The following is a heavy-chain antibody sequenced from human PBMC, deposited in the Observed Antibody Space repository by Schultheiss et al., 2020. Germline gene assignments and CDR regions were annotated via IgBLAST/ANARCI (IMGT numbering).Heavy chain of an antibody. CDR1: GFTFSSYG. V-gene: IGHV3-30*02. CDR2: IRYDGSNK. J-gene: IGHJ3*02. Sequence: GGSLRLSCAASGFTFSSYGMHWVRQAPGKGLEWVAFIRYDGSNKYYADSVKGRFTISRDNSKNTLYLQMSSLRAEDTAVYFCARDPGEDDYGDYGNLDIWGQGTLVTVSS. D-gene: IGHD4-17*01. CDR3: ARDPGEDDYGDYGNLDI.